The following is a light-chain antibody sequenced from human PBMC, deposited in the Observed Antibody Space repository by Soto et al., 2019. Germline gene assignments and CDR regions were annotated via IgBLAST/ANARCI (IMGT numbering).Light chain of an antibody. CDR2: AAS. CDR3: QQSYSTWIT. V-gene: IGKV1-39*01. Sequence: DIQMTQSPSSLSASVEDRVIITCRASQSISSYLNWYQQKPGKAPKLLIYAASSLQSGVPSRFSGSGSGTDFTLTISSLQPEDFATYYCQQSYSTWITFGQGTKVDIK. J-gene: IGKJ1*01. CDR1: QSISSY.